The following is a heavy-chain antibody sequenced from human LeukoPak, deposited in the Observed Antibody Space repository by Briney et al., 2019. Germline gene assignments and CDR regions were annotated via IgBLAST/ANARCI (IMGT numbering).Heavy chain of an antibody. V-gene: IGHV3-23*01. CDR3: AREDSSSWYFFDF. J-gene: IGHJ4*02. D-gene: IGHD6-13*01. CDR2: ISHVGGT. Sequence: GGSLRLSCAASGFTFSDYAMSWVRQAPEKGLEWVSTISHVGGTYYADSVRGRFIISRDSSKNTLYLQMNSLRAEDTAVYYCAREDSSSWYFFDFWGQGTLVTVSS. CDR1: GFTFSDYA.